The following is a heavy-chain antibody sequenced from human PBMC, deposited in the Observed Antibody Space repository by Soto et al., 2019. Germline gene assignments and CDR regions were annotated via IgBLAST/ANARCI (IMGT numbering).Heavy chain of an antibody. CDR2: ISAYNGNT. V-gene: IGHV1-18*01. CDR1: GYTFTSYG. CDR3: ARDNEGIAAPGGLQH. J-gene: IGHJ1*01. D-gene: IGHD6-13*01. Sequence: ASVKVSCKASGYTFTSYGISWVRQAPGQGLEWMGWISAYNGNTNYAQKLQGRVTMTTDTSTSTAYMELSSLRSEDTAVYYCARDNEGIAAPGGLQHWGQGTLVTVSS.